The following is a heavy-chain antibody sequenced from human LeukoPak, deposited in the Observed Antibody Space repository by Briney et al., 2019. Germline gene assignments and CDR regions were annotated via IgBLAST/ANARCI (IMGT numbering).Heavy chain of an antibody. D-gene: IGHD5-24*01. Sequence: GGSLRLSCAASGFTFSSYGMHWVRQAPGKGLEWVALISYDGSSKYYADSVKGRFTISRDNSKNTLFLQMNSLRADDTAVYYCARDLDGYDYWGQGTLVTVSS. J-gene: IGHJ4*02. V-gene: IGHV3-30*03. CDR3: ARDLDGYDY. CDR1: GFTFSSYG. CDR2: ISYDGSSK.